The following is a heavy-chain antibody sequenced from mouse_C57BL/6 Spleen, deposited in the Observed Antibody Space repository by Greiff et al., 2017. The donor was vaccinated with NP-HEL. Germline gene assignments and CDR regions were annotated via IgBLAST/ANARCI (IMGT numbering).Heavy chain of an antibody. CDR1: GFTFSSYG. CDR2: ISSGGSYT. V-gene: IGHV5-6*01. CDR3: ARTGAGDRFDY. J-gene: IGHJ2*01. Sequence: EVMLVESGGDLVKPGGSLTLSCAASGFTFSSYGMSWVRQTPDKRLEWVATISSGGSYTYYPDSVKGRFTISRDNAKNTLYLQMSSLKSEDTAMYYCARTGAGDRFDYWGQGTTLTVSS.